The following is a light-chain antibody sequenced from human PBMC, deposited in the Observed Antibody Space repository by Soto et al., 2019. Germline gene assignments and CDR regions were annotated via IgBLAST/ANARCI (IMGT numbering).Light chain of an antibody. CDR2: EVT. CDR1: SRDIGTSNL. J-gene: IGLJ1*01. CDR3: YLFTGISTSLFV. Sequence: QSVLTQPASVSGSPGQSITISCTGTSRDIGTSNLVSWYQQYPGKAPKLMIYEVTKRPSGISYRFSGSKSGNTASLTISGLQPEDEADYYCYLFTGISTSLFVFGTGTKVTVL. V-gene: IGLV2-23*02.